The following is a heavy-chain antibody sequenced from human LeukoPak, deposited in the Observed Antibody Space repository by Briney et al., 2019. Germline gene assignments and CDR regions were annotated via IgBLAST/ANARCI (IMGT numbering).Heavy chain of an antibody. CDR2: IYHSGST. D-gene: IGHD5-18*01. J-gene: IGHJ4*02. Sequence: SETLSLTCTVSGYSISSGYYWGWIRQPPGKGLEWIGSIYHSGSTYYNPSLKSRVTISVDTSKNQFSLKLSSVTAADTAVYYCARQNGYSYPPGDYWGQGTLVTVSS. CDR1: GYSISSGYY. V-gene: IGHV4-38-2*02. CDR3: ARQNGYSYPPGDY.